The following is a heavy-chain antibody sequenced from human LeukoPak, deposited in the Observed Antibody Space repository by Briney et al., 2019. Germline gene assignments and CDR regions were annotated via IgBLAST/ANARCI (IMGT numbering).Heavy chain of an antibody. CDR1: GYTFSSYG. CDR2: ISSYNGNT. Sequence: ASVKVSCKASGYTFSSYGISWVRQAPGQGLEWMGWISSYNGNTNYAQMVQGRVTMTTDTSTSTAYMEVRSLRSDDTPMYYCARDVGDIVTVPAAISVPWGQGTLVTASS. D-gene: IGHD2-2*01. J-gene: IGHJ5*02. CDR3: ARDVGDIVTVPAAISVP. V-gene: IGHV1-18*01.